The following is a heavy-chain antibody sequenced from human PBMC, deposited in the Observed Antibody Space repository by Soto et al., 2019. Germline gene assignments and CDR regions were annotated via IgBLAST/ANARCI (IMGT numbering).Heavy chain of an antibody. CDR3: ARVGQYYFEY. CDR2: VYYAGGT. V-gene: IGHV4-59*02. J-gene: IGHJ4*02. CDR1: GGSVSSYY. Sequence: SETLSLTCSVSGGSVSSYYWNWIRQSPGKGLEYIGHVYYAGGTNYNPSLKSRLTLSIDTSKNQFSLKLSSVTAADTAVYYCARVGQYYFEYWGQGILVTVSS.